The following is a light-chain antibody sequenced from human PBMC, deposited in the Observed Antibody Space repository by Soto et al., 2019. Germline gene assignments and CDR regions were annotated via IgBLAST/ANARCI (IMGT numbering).Light chain of an antibody. CDR1: SGSIASNY. Sequence: NFMLTQPHSVSESPGKTVTISCTRSSGSIASNYVQWYQQRPGCAPTTVIYEDNQRTSGVPDRFSGSIDSSSNSASLTISGLKTEDEADYYCQSYDSSNQVFGTGTKPTVL. CDR3: QSYDSSNQV. J-gene: IGLJ1*01. V-gene: IGLV6-57*03. CDR2: EDN.